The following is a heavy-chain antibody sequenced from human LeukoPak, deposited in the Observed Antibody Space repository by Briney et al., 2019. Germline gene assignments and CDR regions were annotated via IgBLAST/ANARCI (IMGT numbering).Heavy chain of an antibody. D-gene: IGHD5-18*01. CDR3: AGGYSYGYDY. CDR2: IYHSGST. V-gene: IGHV4-38-2*02. J-gene: IGHJ4*02. CDR1: GGSISSGYY. Sequence: SETLSLTCTVSGGSISSGYYWGWIRQPPGKGLEWIGSIYHSGSTYYNPSLKSRVTISVDTSKNQFSLKLSSVTAADTAVYYCAGGYSYGYDYWGQGTLVTVSS.